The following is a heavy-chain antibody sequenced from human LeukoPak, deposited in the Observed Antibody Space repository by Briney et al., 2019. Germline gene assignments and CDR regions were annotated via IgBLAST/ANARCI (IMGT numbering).Heavy chain of an antibody. CDR3: ARVSIAGLHFWFDP. J-gene: IGHJ5*02. V-gene: IGHV4-59*01. Sequence: SETLSLTCTVSGGSISSYYWSWIRQPPGKGLEWLGYIYYSGSTNYNPSLKSRVTISVDTSKNQFSLKLSSVTAADTAVYYCARVSIAGLHFWFDPWGQGTLVTVSS. CDR2: IYYSGST. D-gene: IGHD6-6*01. CDR1: GGSISSYY.